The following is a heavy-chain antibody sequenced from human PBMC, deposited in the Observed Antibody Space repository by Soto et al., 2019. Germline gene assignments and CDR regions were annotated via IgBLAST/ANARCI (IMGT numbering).Heavy chain of an antibody. V-gene: IGHV4-39*02. CDR3: ARDIVGDYGDYVYFDY. CDR1: GGSISSSSYY. CDR2: IYYSGST. Sequence: PSETLSLTCTVSGGSISSSSYYWGWIRQPPGKGLEWIGSIYYSGSTYYNPSLKSRVTISVDTSKNQFSLKLSSVTAADTAVYYCARDIVGDYGDYVYFDYWGQGTLVTVSS. J-gene: IGHJ4*02. D-gene: IGHD4-17*01.